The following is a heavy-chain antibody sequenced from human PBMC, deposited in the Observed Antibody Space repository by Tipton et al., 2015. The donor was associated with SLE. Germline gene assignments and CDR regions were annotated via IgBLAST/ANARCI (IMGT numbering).Heavy chain of an antibody. J-gene: IGHJ3*02. CDR1: GFTFSSYS. D-gene: IGHD5-12*01. Sequence: SLRLSCAASGFTFSSYSMNWVRQAPGKGLEWVSSISSSSSYIYYADSVKGRFTISRDNAKNSLYLQMNSLRAEDTAVYYCARDGGGYSGYDSEDAFDIWGQGTMVTVSS. CDR2: ISSSSSYI. CDR3: ARDGGGYSGYDSEDAFDI. V-gene: IGHV3-21*01.